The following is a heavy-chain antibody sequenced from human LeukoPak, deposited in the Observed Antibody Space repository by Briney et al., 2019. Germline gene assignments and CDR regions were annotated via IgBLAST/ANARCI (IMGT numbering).Heavy chain of an antibody. CDR3: ARDRTNYYDSSGYYRTDFDY. Sequence: SETLSLTCTVSGGSISSSSYYWGWIRQPPGKGLEWIGSIYYSGSTYYNPSLKSRVTISVDTSKNQFSLKLSSVTAADTAVYYCARDRTNYYDSSGYYRTDFDYWGQGTLVTASS. V-gene: IGHV4-39*07. D-gene: IGHD3-22*01. J-gene: IGHJ4*02. CDR1: GGSISSSSYY. CDR2: IYYSGST.